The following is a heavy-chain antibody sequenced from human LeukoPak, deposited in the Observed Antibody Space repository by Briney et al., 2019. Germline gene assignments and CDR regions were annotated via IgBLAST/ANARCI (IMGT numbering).Heavy chain of an antibody. D-gene: IGHD3-9*01. CDR3: ARMDRSYDILTGYESFDY. CDR2: IRAYNGNT. Sequence: ASVKVSCKASGYTFTSYGIRGVRQDPGQGLEWMGWIRAYNGNTNYAQKLQGRVTMTTDTSTSTAYMELRSLRSDDTAVYYCARMDRSYDILTGYESFDYCGQGTLVTVSS. J-gene: IGHJ4*02. V-gene: IGHV1-18*01. CDR1: GYTFTSYG.